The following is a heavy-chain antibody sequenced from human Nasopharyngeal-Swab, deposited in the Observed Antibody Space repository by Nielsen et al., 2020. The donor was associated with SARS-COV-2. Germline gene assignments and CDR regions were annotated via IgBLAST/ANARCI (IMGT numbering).Heavy chain of an antibody. Sequence: GESLKISCTASGFTFRDYWMTWVRQAPGKGLEWVANIKKDGSEMYYVDSVKGRFTISRDNAKNSLYLQMNSLRAEDTAVYFCARGRPLGGYYFGYFDYWGQGTLVTVSS. CDR3: ARGRPLGGYYFGYFDY. D-gene: IGHD3-3*01. CDR2: IKKDGSEM. J-gene: IGHJ4*02. CDR1: GFTFRDYW. V-gene: IGHV3-7*01.